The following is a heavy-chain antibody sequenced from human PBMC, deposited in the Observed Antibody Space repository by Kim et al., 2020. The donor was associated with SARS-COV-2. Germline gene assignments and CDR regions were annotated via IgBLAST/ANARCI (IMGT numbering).Heavy chain of an antibody. CDR2: INPSGGTT. D-gene: IGHD3-10*01. CDR3: ARDYYSGSGSYYPVFDF. Sequence: ASVKVSCKASGYTFTTYYIHWVRQAPGQGLEWLGMINPSGGTTKYAQKFQGRVTMTRDTSTSTVYMDLSSLRSEDTAVYYCARDYYSGSGSYYPVFDFWG. CDR1: GYTFTTYY. V-gene: IGHV1-46*01. J-gene: IGHJ4*01.